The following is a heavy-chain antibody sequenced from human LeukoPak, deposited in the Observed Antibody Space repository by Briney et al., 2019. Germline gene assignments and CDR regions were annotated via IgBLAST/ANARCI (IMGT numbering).Heavy chain of an antibody. Sequence: SETLSLTCTVSGGSISTYYWSWIRQPPGKGLEWIGYSDYSGSANYNPSLKSRVTISVDTSKNQFSLKLSSVTAADTAVYYCAREPGFDSSGYLNWFDPWGQGTLVTVSS. J-gene: IGHJ5*02. D-gene: IGHD3-22*01. V-gene: IGHV4-59*01. CDR2: SDYSGSA. CDR3: AREPGFDSSGYLNWFDP. CDR1: GGSISTYY.